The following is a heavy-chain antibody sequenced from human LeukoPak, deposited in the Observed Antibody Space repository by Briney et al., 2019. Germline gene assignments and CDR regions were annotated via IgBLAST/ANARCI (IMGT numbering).Heavy chain of an antibody. CDR2: ISYDGSNK. D-gene: IGHD3-22*01. Sequence: VRSLRLSCAASGFTFSSYGMHWVREAPGKGLEWVAVISYDGSNKYYADSVKGRFTISRDNSKNKLYLQMNSLRAEDTAVYYSAKLISYDSSGHTGDYWGQGTLVTVSS. CDR3: AKLISYDSSGHTGDY. V-gene: IGHV3-30*18. CDR1: GFTFSSYG. J-gene: IGHJ4*02.